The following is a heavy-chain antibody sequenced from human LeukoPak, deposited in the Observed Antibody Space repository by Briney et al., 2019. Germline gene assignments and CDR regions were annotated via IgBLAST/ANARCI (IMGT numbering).Heavy chain of an antibody. J-gene: IGHJ3*02. CDR1: GGSFSGYY. V-gene: IGHV4-34*01. CDR3: ARGGRVDTQKEDAFDI. D-gene: IGHD5-18*01. CDR2: INHSGST. Sequence: PSETLSLTCAVYGGSFSGYYWSWIRQPPGKGLEWIGEINHSGSTNYNPSLKSRVTISVDTSKNQFSLKLSSVTAADTAVYYCARGGRVDTQKEDAFDIWGQGTMVTVSS.